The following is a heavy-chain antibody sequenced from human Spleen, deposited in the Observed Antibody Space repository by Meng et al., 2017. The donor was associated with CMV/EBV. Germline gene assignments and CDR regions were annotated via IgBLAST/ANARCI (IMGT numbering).Heavy chain of an antibody. Sequence: ASGFTFSNFAMTWVRQAPGKGLEWVAFIRYDGSNKYYADSVKGRFTISRDNSKNTLYLQMNSLRAEDTAVYYCARVLKATSKSIAVAATPFQHWGQGTLVTVSS. V-gene: IGHV3-30*02. CDR3: ARVLKATSKSIAVAATPFQH. J-gene: IGHJ1*01. D-gene: IGHD6-19*01. CDR1: GFTFSNFA. CDR2: IRYDGSNK.